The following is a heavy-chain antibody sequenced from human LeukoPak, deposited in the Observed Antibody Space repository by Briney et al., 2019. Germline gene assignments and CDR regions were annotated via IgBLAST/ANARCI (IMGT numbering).Heavy chain of an antibody. CDR2: TNVEGNYI. Sequence: WGSLRLSCAASGFTVSTYWMHWVRQAPGKGLVWVARTNVEGNYIDYAESVKGRFTISRDSAKNTLYLQMNSLRAEDTAVYSCARDLTGPYDHWGQGTVVPVSS. CDR3: ARDLTGPYDH. J-gene: IGHJ4*02. CDR1: GFTVSTYW. V-gene: IGHV3-74*01. D-gene: IGHD3-22*01.